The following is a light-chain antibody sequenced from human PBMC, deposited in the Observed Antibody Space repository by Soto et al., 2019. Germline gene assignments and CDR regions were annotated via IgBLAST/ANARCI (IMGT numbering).Light chain of an antibody. V-gene: IGKV1-9*01. Sequence: IQLTQSPSSLSASVGDRVTITCRASQGISTYLAWYQQKPGKAPRLLIYAASTLQSGVPSRFSGSGSGTDFTLTIISLQHEDFETYSCQQLNSYPRTLGQGTKVDIK. CDR3: QQLNSYPRT. CDR1: QGISTY. CDR2: AAS. J-gene: IGKJ1*01.